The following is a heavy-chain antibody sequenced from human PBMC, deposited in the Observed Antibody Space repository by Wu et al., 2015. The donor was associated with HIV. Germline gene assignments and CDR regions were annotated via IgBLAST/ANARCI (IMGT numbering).Heavy chain of an antibody. CDR1: GYTFTGYY. J-gene: IGHJ4*02. D-gene: IGHD2-2*01. CDR3: ARADFCSSSSCYPHFDY. Sequence: QVQLVQSGAEVKKPGASVKVSCKASGYTFTGYYMHWVRQAPGQGLEWMGWINPNSGGTYFAQKFQGRVAMTRNTSITTAYMEVKRLRSDDTAVYYCARADFCSSSSCYPHFDYWGQGTLVTVSS. V-gene: IGHV1-2*02. CDR2: INPNSGGT.